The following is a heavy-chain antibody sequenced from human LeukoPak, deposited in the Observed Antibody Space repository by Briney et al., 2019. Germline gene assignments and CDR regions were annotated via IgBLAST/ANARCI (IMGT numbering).Heavy chain of an antibody. V-gene: IGHV3-30*03. J-gene: IGHJ5*02. CDR2: ISYDGSNK. CDR3: ARDTGRAQQLWNWFDA. D-gene: IGHD2-2*01. Sequence: GGSLRLSCAASGFTFSSYGMHWVRQAPGKGLEWVAVISYDGSNKYYADSVKGRFTISRDNSNNTLYLQMNSLRPEDTAMYYCARDTGRAQQLWNWFDAWGQGTLVTVSS. CDR1: GFTFSSYG.